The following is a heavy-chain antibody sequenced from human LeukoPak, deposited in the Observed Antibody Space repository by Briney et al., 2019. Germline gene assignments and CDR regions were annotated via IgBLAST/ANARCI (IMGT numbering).Heavy chain of an antibody. CDR2: ISGDGGIT. J-gene: IGHJ4*02. D-gene: IGHD3-16*01. CDR1: GFTFDYYA. Sequence: PGGSLRLSCAASGFTFDYYAMLWVRQAPGKGLEWVSLISGDGGITYYADSVKGRFTISRDNSKNSLYLQMNSLRTEDTALYYCAKDGPGGFWDVDYWGQGTLVTVSS. V-gene: IGHV3-43*02. CDR3: AKDGPGGFWDVDY.